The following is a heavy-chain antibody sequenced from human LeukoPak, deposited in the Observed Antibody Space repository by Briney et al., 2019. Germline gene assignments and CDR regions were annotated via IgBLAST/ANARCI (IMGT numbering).Heavy chain of an antibody. CDR2: IYYSGST. V-gene: IGHV4-59*08. CDR1: GGSISSYY. D-gene: IGHD3-3*01. J-gene: IGHJ4*02. Sequence: SETLSLTCTVSGGSISSYYWSWMRQPPGKGLEWIGYIYYSGSTNYNPSLKSRVTISVDTSKNQFSLKLSSVTAADTAVYYCAGGYHDFWSGYYLDYWGQGTLVTVSS. CDR3: AGGYHDFWSGYYLDY.